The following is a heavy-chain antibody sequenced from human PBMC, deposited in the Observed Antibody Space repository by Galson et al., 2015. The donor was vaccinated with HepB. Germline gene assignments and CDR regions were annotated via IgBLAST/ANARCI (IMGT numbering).Heavy chain of an antibody. J-gene: IGHJ6*03. CDR1: GYTFTSYG. CDR2: ISAYNGNT. D-gene: IGHD1-1*01. CDR3: AREVLERTYYYYYMDV. V-gene: IGHV1-18*01. Sequence: SVKVSCKASGYTFTSYGISWVRQAPGQGLGWMGWISAYNGNTNYAQKLQGRVTMTTDTSTSTAYMELRSLRSDDTAVYYCAREVLERTYYYYYMDVWGKGTTVTVSS.